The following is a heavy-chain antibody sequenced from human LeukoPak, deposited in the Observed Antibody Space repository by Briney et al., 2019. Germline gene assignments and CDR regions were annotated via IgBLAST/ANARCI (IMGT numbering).Heavy chain of an antibody. Sequence: SETLSLTCTVSGYSISNGYYWGWIRQPPGKGLEWVGSIYHRGSTYYNPSLKSRVTISVDTSKNQFSLKLSSVTAADTAVYYCAKRYCSSTTCYDDRGAFDYWGQGTLVTVSS. CDR1: GYSISNGYY. CDR2: IYHRGST. D-gene: IGHD2-2*01. J-gene: IGHJ4*02. V-gene: IGHV4-38-2*02. CDR3: AKRYCSSTTCYDDRGAFDY.